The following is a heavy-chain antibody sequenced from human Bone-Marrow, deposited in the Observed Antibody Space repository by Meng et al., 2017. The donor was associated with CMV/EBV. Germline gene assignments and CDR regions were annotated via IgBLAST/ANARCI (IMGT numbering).Heavy chain of an antibody. CDR3: ARRIRNHRSSTSCYYYFDY. D-gene: IGHD2-2*01. Sequence: GSLRLSCTVSGGSVSSGSYYWSWIRQPPGKGLEWIGYIYYSGSTNYNPSLKSRVTISVDTSKNQFSLKLSSVTAADTAVYYCARRIRNHRSSTSCYYYFDYWGQGTLVTVSS. V-gene: IGHV4-61*01. CDR1: GGSVSSGSYY. J-gene: IGHJ4*02. CDR2: IYYSGST.